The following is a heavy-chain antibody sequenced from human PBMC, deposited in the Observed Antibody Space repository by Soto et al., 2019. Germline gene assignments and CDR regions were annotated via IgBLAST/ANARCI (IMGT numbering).Heavy chain of an antibody. V-gene: IGHV2-5*02. D-gene: IGHD5-12*01. CDR3: AHRSRGYAYYFDQ. J-gene: IGHJ4*02. CDR1: GFSLTTRGVA. Sequence: QITLKESGPALVRPTQTLTLTCSFSGFSLTTRGVAVGWIRQPPGKALEWLALIFWDDAKWYSPSLRSRLTITEDTSKNQLVLTMTNMDPVDTATYYCAHRSRGYAYYFDQWGQGTLVTVSS. CDR2: IFWDDAK.